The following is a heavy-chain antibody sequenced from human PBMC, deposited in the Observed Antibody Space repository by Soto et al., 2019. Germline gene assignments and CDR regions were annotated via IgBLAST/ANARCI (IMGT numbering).Heavy chain of an antibody. CDR3: ARMVEGYYYDSSGYYYFDY. CDR1: GGSFSGYY. Sequence: SETLSLTCAVYGGSFSGYYWSWIRQPPGKGLEWIGEINHSGSTNYNPSLKSRVSISVDTSKNQFSLKLGSVTAADTAVYYCARMVEGYYYDSSGYYYFDYWGQGTLVTVSS. D-gene: IGHD3-22*01. CDR2: INHSGST. V-gene: IGHV4-34*01. J-gene: IGHJ4*02.